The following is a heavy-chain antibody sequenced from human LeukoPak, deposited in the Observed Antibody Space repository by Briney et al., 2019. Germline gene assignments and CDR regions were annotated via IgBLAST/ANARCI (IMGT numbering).Heavy chain of an antibody. D-gene: IGHD6-13*01. CDR3: ARVWGIAAAGKHFDY. J-gene: IGHJ4*02. CDR1: GFNFSPYE. CDR2: ISSSSSYI. V-gene: IGHV3-21*01. Sequence: GGSLRLSCAASGFNFSPYEMNWVRQAPGKGLEWVSSISSSSSYIYYADSVKGRFTISRDNAKNSLYLQMNSLRAEDTAVYYCARVWGIAAAGKHFDYWGQGTLVTVSS.